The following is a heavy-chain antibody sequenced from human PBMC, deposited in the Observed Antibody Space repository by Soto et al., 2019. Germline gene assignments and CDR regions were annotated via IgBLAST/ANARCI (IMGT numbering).Heavy chain of an antibody. CDR2: INPSGGTT. D-gene: IGHD3-10*01. Sequence: ASVKVSCKASGYTFTSYYTRWVRQAPGQGLEWMGTINPSGGTTNYAQKFQGRVTMTRDTSTSTVYMELSSLRSDDTAVYYCARGTYYHGSGSYYPPRYWGQGTLVTVSS. J-gene: IGHJ4*02. CDR3: ARGTYYHGSGSYYPPRY. CDR1: GYTFTSYY. V-gene: IGHV1-46*01.